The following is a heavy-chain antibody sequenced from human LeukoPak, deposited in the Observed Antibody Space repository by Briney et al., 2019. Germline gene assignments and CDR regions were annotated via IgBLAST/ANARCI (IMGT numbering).Heavy chain of an antibody. Sequence: PGGSLRLSRAASGFTFSSYAMGWVRQAPGKGLEWVSVISGSGGSAYYADSVKGRFTISRDNSKNTLYLQMSSLTVDDTAVYYCAKDPTVAGRAEYFQHWGQGTLVTVSS. J-gene: IGHJ1*01. D-gene: IGHD6-19*01. CDR2: ISGSGGSA. CDR3: AKDPTVAGRAEYFQH. V-gene: IGHV3-23*01. CDR1: GFTFSSYA.